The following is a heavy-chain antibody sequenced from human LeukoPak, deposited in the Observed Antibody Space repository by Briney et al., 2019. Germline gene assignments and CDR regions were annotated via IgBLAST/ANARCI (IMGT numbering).Heavy chain of an antibody. CDR1: GFTISQYW. J-gene: IGHJ4*02. CDR2: INTDGTVT. V-gene: IGHV3-74*01. CDR3: ATKQWLAPPPDS. Sequence: PGGSLRLSCAASGFTISQYWMLWVRQAPGKGLESVSRINTDGTVTTYADSVKGRFTVSRDNADNTMFLQMNSVRDEDTAVYYCATKQWLAPPPDSWGQGTPVTVSS. D-gene: IGHD6-19*01.